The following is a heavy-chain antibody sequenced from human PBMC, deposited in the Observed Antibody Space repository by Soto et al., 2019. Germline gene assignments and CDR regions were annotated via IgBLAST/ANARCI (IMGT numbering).Heavy chain of an antibody. CDR3: ARMATFGSLNWFDP. CDR1: GYSFTNND. D-gene: IGHD3-16*01. Sequence: ASVKVSCKASGYSFTNNDVSWVRQATGQGLEWMGWMNPGSGDTGYAQKFQGRVTMTRDISIATAYMELSSLRSDDTATYYCARMATFGSLNWFDPWGQGTLVTVSS. J-gene: IGHJ5*02. CDR2: MNPGSGDT. V-gene: IGHV1-8*01.